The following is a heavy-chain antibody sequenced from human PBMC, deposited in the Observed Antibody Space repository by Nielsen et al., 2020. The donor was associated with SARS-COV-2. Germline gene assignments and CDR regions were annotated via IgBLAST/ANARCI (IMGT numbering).Heavy chain of an antibody. Sequence: SVKVSCKASGYTFTGSCLHWVRLAPGQGLEWMGWFNPNPGNTKSAQKFQDWVTMTRDTSINTAYIELSRLRSDDMAVYFCARRGHDNSGYYWDYWGQGTLVTVSS. CDR2: FNPNPGNT. V-gene: IGHV1-2*04. J-gene: IGHJ4*02. CDR3: ARRGHDNSGYYWDY. D-gene: IGHD3-22*01. CDR1: GYTFTGSC.